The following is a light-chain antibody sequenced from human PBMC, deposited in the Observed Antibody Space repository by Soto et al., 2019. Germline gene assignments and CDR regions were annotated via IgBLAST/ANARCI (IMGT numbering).Light chain of an antibody. J-gene: IGLJ2*01. CDR1: GSDVGGYNY. V-gene: IGLV2-14*01. CDR2: DVS. CDR3: SSYTSSSTPLV. Sequence: QSVLTQHASVSGSPGQSITISCTGTGSDVGGYNYVSWYQQYPGRAPKVMIYDVSNRPSGVSRCFACSKSRNTASLTIYGLQSEYEADYYCSSYTSSSTPLVCGGAKKLTVL.